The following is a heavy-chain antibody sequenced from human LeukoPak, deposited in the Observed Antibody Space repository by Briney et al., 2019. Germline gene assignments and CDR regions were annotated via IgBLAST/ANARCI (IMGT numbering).Heavy chain of an antibody. CDR1: GFTFDDYG. CDR2: ITNWNGGSN. J-gene: IGHJ3*02. D-gene: IGHD2-2*02. Sequence: GGSLRLSCEASGFTFDDYGMSWVRQSTGKGLEWVSAITNWNGGSNGYADSVRGRFTISRDNAKNSLYLQRNSLRAEDTALYYCARCSRSSTDCYSAFDIWGQGTMVPVSS. V-gene: IGHV3-20*04. CDR3: ARCSRSSTDCYSAFDI.